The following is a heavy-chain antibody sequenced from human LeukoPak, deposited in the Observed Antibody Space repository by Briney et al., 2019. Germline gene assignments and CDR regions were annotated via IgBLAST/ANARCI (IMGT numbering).Heavy chain of an antibody. J-gene: IGHJ4*02. Sequence: PGGSLRLSCAASGFTFSSYAMSWVRQAPGKGLEWVSAISGSGGSTYYADSVKGRFTISRDNSKNTLYLQMNSLRAEDTAVYYCAREVRFSDGDYVGYFDYWGQGTLVTVSS. V-gene: IGHV3-23*01. D-gene: IGHD4-17*01. CDR1: GFTFSSYA. CDR3: AREVRFSDGDYVGYFDY. CDR2: ISGSGGST.